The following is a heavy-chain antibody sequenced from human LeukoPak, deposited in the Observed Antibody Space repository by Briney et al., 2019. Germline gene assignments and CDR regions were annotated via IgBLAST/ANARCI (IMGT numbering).Heavy chain of an antibody. CDR2: IYPGDSDT. CDR3: ARRDTTWLLDY. Sequence: GESLKISCKGSGYSFTTYWIGWVRQMPGKGLEWMGIIYPGDSDTRYSPSFRGQVTISADKSITTAYLQWSSLKASDTAMYYCARRDTTWLLDYWGQGTLVTVSS. D-gene: IGHD1-14*01. V-gene: IGHV5-51*01. CDR1: GYSFTTYW. J-gene: IGHJ4*02.